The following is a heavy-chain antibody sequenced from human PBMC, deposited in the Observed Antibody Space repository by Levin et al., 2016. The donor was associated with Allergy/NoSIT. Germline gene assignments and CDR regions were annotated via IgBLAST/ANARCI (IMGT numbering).Heavy chain of an antibody. CDR3: ARVKGDLAVAGNDAFDI. Sequence: SETLSLTCTVSGGSISSYYWSWIRQPPGKGLEWIGYIYYSGSTNYNPSLKSRVTISVDTSKNQFSLKLSSVTAADTAVYYCARVKGDLAVAGNDAFDIWGQGTMVTVSS. CDR1: GGSISSYY. J-gene: IGHJ3*02. CDR2: IYYSGST. D-gene: IGHD6-19*01. V-gene: IGHV4-59*01.